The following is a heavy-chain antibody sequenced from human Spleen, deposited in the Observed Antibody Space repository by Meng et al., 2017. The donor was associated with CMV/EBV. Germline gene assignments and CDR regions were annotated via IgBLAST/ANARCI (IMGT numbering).Heavy chain of an antibody. D-gene: IGHD6-13*01. V-gene: IGHV1-69*02. Sequence: SCTASGGSFSSYTFSWVRQAPGQGLEWMGRIVPILGVPSYAQKFQGRVTITADTSTRTVYMELTGLRSEDTAEYYCARGGAAAGPNPWGQGTLVTVSS. CDR2: IVPILGVP. CDR1: GGSFSSYT. CDR3: ARGGAAAGPNP. J-gene: IGHJ5*02.